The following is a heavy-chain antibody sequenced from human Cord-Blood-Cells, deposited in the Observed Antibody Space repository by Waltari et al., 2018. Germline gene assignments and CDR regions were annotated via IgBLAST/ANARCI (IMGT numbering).Heavy chain of an antibody. CDR2: ISNDGSNK. D-gene: IGHD3-3*01. V-gene: IGHV3-30*18. CDR1: GFTFSSYG. J-gene: IGHJ4*02. Sequence: QVQLVESGGGVVQPGRSLRLSCAASGFTFSSYGMHWVRQAPGKGLEWVAVISNDGSNKDYADSVKGRFTISRDNSKNTLYLQMNSLRAEDTAVYYCAKGGLRFLEWLLYYFDYWGQGTLVTVSS. CDR3: AKGGLRFLEWLLYYFDY.